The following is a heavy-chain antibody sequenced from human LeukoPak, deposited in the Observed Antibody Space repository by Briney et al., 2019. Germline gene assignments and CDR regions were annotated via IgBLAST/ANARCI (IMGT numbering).Heavy chain of an antibody. Sequence: TGGSLRLSCAASGFTFSSYWMSWVRQAPGKGLEWVANIKQDGSEKYYVDSVKGRFTISRDNAKNSLYLQMNSLRAEDTAVYYCARDWSRGYSYGQGYWGQGTLVTVSS. J-gene: IGHJ4*02. CDR2: IKQDGSEK. CDR3: ARDWSRGYSYGQGY. D-gene: IGHD5-18*01. CDR1: GFTFSSYW. V-gene: IGHV3-7*01.